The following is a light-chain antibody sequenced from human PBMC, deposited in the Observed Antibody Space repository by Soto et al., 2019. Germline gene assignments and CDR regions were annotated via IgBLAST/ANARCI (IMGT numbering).Light chain of an antibody. CDR3: QQYNSWPS. J-gene: IGKJ2*01. V-gene: IGKV3-15*01. CDR2: DAS. CDR1: QSVARN. Sequence: EMTQSPATLSVSPGERATLSCRASQSVARNLAWYQQKPGQAPRLLIYDASTRATGVPARFSGSGFGTEFTLTISSLQSEDFAIYYCQQYNSWPSFGQGTILEIK.